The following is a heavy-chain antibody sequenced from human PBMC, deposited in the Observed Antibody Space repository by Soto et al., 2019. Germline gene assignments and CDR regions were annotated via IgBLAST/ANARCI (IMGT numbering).Heavy chain of an antibody. J-gene: IGHJ4*02. CDR2: ISYDGSNT. V-gene: IGHV3-30*03. CDR3: VGGQYYFDY. D-gene: IGHD3-10*01. CDR1: GFPFTTYG. Sequence: QVQLVESGGGVVQPGKSLRLSCAASGFPFTTYGMHWVREGPAKGLEWVAVISYDGSNTYYADSVKGRFTISRDNYKNTLYLQMNSLRPEDTALYYCVGGQYYFDYRGQGTLVTVSS.